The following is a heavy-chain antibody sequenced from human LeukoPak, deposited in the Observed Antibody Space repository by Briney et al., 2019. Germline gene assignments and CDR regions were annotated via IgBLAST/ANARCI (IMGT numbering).Heavy chain of an antibody. CDR2: IILIFGTA. J-gene: IGHJ4*02. Sequence: SVKVSFKASGGTFSIYAISWVRQAPGQGLEWMGGIILIFGTANYAQKFQGRVTITADESTSTAYMELSSLRSEDTAVYYCARERDGAARHGRGLFDYWGQGTLVTVSS. V-gene: IGHV1-69*13. CDR1: GGTFSIYA. D-gene: IGHD6-6*01. CDR3: ARERDGAARHGRGLFDY.